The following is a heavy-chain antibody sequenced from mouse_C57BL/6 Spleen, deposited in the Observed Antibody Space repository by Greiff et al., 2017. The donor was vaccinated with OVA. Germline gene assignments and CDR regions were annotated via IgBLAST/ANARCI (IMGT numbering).Heavy chain of an antibody. J-gene: IGHJ4*01. CDR2: IYPGDGAT. D-gene: IGHD2-3*01. Sequence: VQLVASGPELVKPGASVKISCKASGYAFSSSWMNWVKQRPGKGLEWIGRIYPGDGATNYNGKFKGKATLTADKSSSTAYMQLSSLTSEDSAVYFCARLGTTYYAMDYWGQGTSVTVSS. CDR3: ARLGTTYYAMDY. CDR1: GYAFSSSW. V-gene: IGHV1-82*01.